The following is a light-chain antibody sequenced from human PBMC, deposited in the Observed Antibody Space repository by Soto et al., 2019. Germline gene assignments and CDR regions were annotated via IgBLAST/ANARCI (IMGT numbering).Light chain of an antibody. J-gene: IGKJ4*01. Sequence: EIVLTQSPATLSLSPGERATLSCRASQIVSSYLAWYQQKPGQAPRLLIYDASNRATGIPARFSGSGSGTDFTLTISSLEPEDFAVYYCQHPEAFGGGTKVEIK. CDR1: QIVSSY. CDR2: DAS. CDR3: QHPEA. V-gene: IGKV3-11*01.